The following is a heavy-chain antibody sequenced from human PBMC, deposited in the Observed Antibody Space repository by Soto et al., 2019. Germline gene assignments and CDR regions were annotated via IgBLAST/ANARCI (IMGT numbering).Heavy chain of an antibody. CDR2: IYYSGST. CDR3: ARLSSSWPYYYYGMDV. V-gene: IGHV4-39*01. CDR1: GGSISSSSYY. Sequence: TSETLSLTCTVSGGSISSSSYYWGWIRQPPGKGLEWIGSIYYSGSTYYNPSLKSRVTISVDTSKNQFSLKLSSVTAADTAVYYCARLSSSWPYYYYGMDVWGQGTTVTVSS. J-gene: IGHJ6*02. D-gene: IGHD6-13*01.